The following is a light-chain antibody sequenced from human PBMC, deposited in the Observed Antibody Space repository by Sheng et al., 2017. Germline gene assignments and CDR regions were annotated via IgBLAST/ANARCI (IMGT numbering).Light chain of an antibody. CDR2: AAS. V-gene: IGKV1-16*01. CDR1: QDIKNN. CDR3: QQYNSYSP. Sequence: DIQMTQSPSSMSVSVGDRVTITCQASQDIKNNLNWFQQKQGKAPKLLIYAASTLQSGVPSRFSGSVSGTDFTLTISSLQPDDFATYYCQQYNSYSPFGQGTKVEIK. J-gene: IGKJ1*01.